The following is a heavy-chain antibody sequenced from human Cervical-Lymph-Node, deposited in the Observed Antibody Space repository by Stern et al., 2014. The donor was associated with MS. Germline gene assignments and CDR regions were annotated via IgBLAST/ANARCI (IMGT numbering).Heavy chain of an antibody. V-gene: IGHV4-59*01. Sequence: VQLVESGPGLVKPSETLSLTCTVPGGSISSYYWSWIRQPPGKGLEWIGYIYYSGSNNYNPYLKSRVTISVDTSKNQFSLKLSSVTAADTAVYYCARLYCSGGSCYPAPLYYFDYWGQGTLVTVSS. CDR3: ARLYCSGGSCYPAPLYYFDY. D-gene: IGHD2-15*01. CDR1: GGSISSYY. CDR2: IYYSGSN. J-gene: IGHJ4*02.